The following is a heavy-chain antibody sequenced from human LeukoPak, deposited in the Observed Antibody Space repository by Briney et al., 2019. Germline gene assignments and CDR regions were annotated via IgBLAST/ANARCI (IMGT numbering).Heavy chain of an antibody. CDR3: ARGGGLDV. CDR2: INHNGNVN. Sequence: TFSXXWMXWARQAPGKGLEWVASINHNGNVNYYVDSVKGRFTISRDNAKNSLYLQMSNLRAEDTAVYFCARGGGLDVWGQGATVTVSS. J-gene: IGHJ6*02. D-gene: IGHD3-16*01. V-gene: IGHV3-7*03. CDR1: TFSXXW.